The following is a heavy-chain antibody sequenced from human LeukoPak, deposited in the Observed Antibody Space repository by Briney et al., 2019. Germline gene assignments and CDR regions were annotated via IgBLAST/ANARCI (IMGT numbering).Heavy chain of an antibody. Sequence: GGSLRLSCTASGFTFGDYAMSWVRQAPGKGLEWVGFIRSKAYGGTTEYAASVKGRFTISRDDSKSIAYLQMNSLETEDTAVYYCTRSAGYCSSTSCYFRNYYYGMDVWGQGTTVTVSS. D-gene: IGHD2-2*01. CDR2: IRSKAYGGTT. CDR3: TRSAGYCSSTSCYFRNYYYGMDV. J-gene: IGHJ6*02. CDR1: GFTFGDYA. V-gene: IGHV3-49*04.